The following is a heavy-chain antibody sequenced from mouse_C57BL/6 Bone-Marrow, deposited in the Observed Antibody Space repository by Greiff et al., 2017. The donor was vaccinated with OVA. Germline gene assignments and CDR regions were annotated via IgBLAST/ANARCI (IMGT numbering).Heavy chain of an antibody. V-gene: IGHV6-3*01. CDR3: TFYYYFDY. CDR2: IRLKSDNYAT. J-gene: IGHJ2*01. CDR1: GFTFSNYW. Sequence: DVKLQESGGGLVQPGGSMKLSCVASGFTFSNYWMNWVRQSPEKGLEWVAQIRLKSDNYATHYAESVKGRFTISRDDSKSSVYLQMNNLRAEDTGIYYCTFYYYFDYWGQGTTLTVSS. D-gene: IGHD2-3*01.